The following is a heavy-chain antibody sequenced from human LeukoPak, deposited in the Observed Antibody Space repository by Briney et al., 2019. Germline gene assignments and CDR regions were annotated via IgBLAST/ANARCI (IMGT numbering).Heavy chain of an antibody. CDR3: ARDDYYDSSGKFDY. CDR1: GGSISSSSYY. V-gene: IGHV4-39*07. D-gene: IGHD3-22*01. J-gene: IGHJ4*02. CDR2: IYYSGST. Sequence: SETLSLTCTVSGGSISSSSYYWGWIRQPPGKGLEWIGSIYYSGSTYYNPSLKSRVTISVDTSKNRFSLKLSSVTAADTAVYYCARDDYYDSSGKFDYWGQGTLVTVSS.